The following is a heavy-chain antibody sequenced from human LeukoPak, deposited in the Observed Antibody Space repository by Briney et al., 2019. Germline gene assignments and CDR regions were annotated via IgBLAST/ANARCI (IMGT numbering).Heavy chain of an antibody. V-gene: IGHV4-39*01. CDR2: IYYSGST. J-gene: IGHJ5*02. D-gene: IGHD6-19*01. Sequence: SETLSLTCTVSGGSISSSSYYWGWIRQPPGTGLEWIGSIYYSGSTYYNPSLKSRVTISVDTSKNQFSLKLSSVTAADTAVYYCARRDSSGWYQYNWFDPWGQGTLVTVSS. CDR1: GGSISSSSYY. CDR3: ARRDSSGWYQYNWFDP.